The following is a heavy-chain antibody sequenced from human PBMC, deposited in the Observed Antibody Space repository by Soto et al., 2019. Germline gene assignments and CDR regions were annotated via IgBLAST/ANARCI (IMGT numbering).Heavy chain of an antibody. V-gene: IGHV1-18*01. D-gene: IGHD2-2*01. CDR3: ARVGSDCSSTSCYAPTPWFDP. CDR2: ISAYNGNT. J-gene: IGHJ5*02. Sequence: ASVKVSCKACGYTFTSYGISWVRQAPGQRLEWMGWISAYNGNTHYAQKLQGRVTMTTDTSTSTAYMELRSLRSDDTAVYYCARVGSDCSSTSCYAPTPWFDPWGQGTLVTVSS. CDR1: GYTFTSYG.